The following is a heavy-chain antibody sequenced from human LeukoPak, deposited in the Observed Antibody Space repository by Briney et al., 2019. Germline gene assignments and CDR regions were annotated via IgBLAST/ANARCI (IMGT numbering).Heavy chain of an antibody. V-gene: IGHV4-59*01. J-gene: IGHJ6*03. CDR3: ARVYGDYVYYYYYYMDV. D-gene: IGHD4-17*01. CDR1: GGSISSYY. CDR2: IYYSGRT. Sequence: SETLSLTCTVSGGSISSYYWSWIRQPPGKGLEWIGYIYYSGRTNYNPSLKSRVTISVDTSKNQFSLKLSSVTAADTAVYYCARVYGDYVYYYYYYMDVWGKGTTVTVSS.